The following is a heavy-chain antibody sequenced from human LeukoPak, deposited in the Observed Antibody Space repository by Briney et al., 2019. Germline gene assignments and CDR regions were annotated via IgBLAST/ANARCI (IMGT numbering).Heavy chain of an antibody. CDR3: AKDQVERHERYYYYGMDV. J-gene: IGHJ6*02. V-gene: IGHV3-30*02. Sequence: GSLRLSCAASGFTFRTFGMHWVRQAPGKGLEWVAFIRYDGADKFYADSVKGRFTISRDNSKNTLYLQMNSLRAEDTAVYHCAKDQVERHERYYYYGMDVWGQGTTVTVSS. D-gene: IGHD1-1*01. CDR2: IRYDGADK. CDR1: GFTFRTFG.